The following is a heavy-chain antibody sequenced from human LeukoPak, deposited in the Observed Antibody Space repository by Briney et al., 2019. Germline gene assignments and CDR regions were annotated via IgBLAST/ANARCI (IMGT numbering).Heavy chain of an antibody. D-gene: IGHD1/OR15-1a*01. Sequence: GGSLRLSCAASGFTFSSYAMHWVRQAPGKGLEWVAVISYDGSNKYYADSVKGRFTISRDNSKNTLYLQMNSLRAEDTAVYYCARGGEGTPFDYWGQGTLVTVSS. J-gene: IGHJ4*02. CDR1: GFTFSSYA. CDR2: ISYDGSNK. CDR3: ARGGEGTPFDY. V-gene: IGHV3-30-3*01.